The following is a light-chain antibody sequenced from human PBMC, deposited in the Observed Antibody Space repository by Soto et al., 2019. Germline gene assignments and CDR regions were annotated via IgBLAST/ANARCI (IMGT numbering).Light chain of an antibody. Sequence: VVLTQSPATLSVSLGARATLSCRASQTITNNYLAWYQQKPDQAPRLLIFGASVRATGILDRSSGSASGKQFTLTISSLRAGHLLVYYCQQYTTPYT. V-gene: IGKV3D-15*01. J-gene: IGKJ2*01. CDR3: QQYTTPYT. CDR1: QTITNN. CDR2: GAS.